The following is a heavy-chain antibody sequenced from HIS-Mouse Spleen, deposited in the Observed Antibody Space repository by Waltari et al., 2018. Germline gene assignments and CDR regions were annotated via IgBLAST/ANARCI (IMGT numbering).Heavy chain of an antibody. D-gene: IGHD6-13*01. CDR2: IYYSGST. CDR1: GGSISSSSYD. J-gene: IGHJ2*01. CDR3: AREIPYSSSWYDWYFDL. Sequence: QLQLQESGPGLVKPSETLSLTCNVSGGSISSSSYDWGCTRQPPGKGLEWIGSIYYSGSTYYNPSLKSRVTISVDTSKNQFSLKLSSVTAADTAVYYCAREIPYSSSWYDWYFDLWGRGTLVTVSS. V-gene: IGHV4-39*07.